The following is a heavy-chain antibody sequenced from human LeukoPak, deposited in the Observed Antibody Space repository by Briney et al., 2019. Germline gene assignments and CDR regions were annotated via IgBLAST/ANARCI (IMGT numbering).Heavy chain of an antibody. Sequence: ASETLSLTCAVYGGSFSGYYWSWIRQPPGKGLEWIGEINHSGSTNYNPSLKSRVTISVDTSKNQFSLKLSSVTAADTAVYYCASALAYSGSPTRSYYFDYWGQGTLVTVSS. D-gene: IGHD5-12*01. CDR2: INHSGST. CDR3: ASALAYSGSPTRSYYFDY. J-gene: IGHJ4*02. V-gene: IGHV4-34*01. CDR1: GGSFSGYY.